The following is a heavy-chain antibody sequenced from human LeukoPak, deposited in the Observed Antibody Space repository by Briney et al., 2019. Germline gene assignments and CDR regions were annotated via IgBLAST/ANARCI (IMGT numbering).Heavy chain of an antibody. CDR3: ASGGAMVNLSNYYFDY. CDR2: IYYSGST. CDR1: GGSISSYY. Sequence: SETLSLTCTVSGGSISSYYWSWIRQPPGKGLEWIGYIYYSGSTNYNPSLKSRVTISVDTSKNQFSLKLSSVTAADTAVYYCASGGAMVNLSNYYFDYWGQGTLVTVSS. D-gene: IGHD5-18*01. V-gene: IGHV4-59*01. J-gene: IGHJ4*02.